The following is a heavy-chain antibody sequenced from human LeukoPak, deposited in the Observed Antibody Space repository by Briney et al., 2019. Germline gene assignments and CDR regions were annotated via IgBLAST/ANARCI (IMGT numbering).Heavy chain of an antibody. D-gene: IGHD6-13*01. V-gene: IGHV4-59*08. CDR2: ISYSGST. CDR3: ARLGPAAGNSFDY. J-gene: IGHJ4*02. CDR1: AGSISNYY. Sequence: SETLSLTCTVSAGSISNYYWSWIRQPPGKGLEWIGYISYSGSTNYNPSLKSRVTISVDTSKNQFSLKLSSVTAADTAVYYCARLGPAAGNSFDYWGQGTLVTVSS.